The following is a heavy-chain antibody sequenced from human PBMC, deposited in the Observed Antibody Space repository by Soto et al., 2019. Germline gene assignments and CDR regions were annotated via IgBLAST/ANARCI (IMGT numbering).Heavy chain of an antibody. CDR1: GFAFSSNS. J-gene: IGHJ4*02. Sequence: EVQLLESGGGVVQPGGSLRLSCTASGFAFSSNSMTWVRQAPGKGLKWVSTFGDLSGNTFYADSVKGRFTISRDNSKNTIPMQMNGLRVEDTAVNYCAKRGGRIWSNQIFDTWGQGTLVTVSP. CDR2: FGDLSGNT. CDR3: AKRGGRIWSNQIFDT. V-gene: IGHV3-23*01. D-gene: IGHD2-21*01.